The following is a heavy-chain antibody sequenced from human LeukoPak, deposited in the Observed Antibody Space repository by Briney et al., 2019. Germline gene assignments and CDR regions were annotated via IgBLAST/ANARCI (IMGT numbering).Heavy chain of an antibody. V-gene: IGHV1-2*02. Sequence: ASVKVSCKASGYTFSDYYMHWVRQAPGQGLEWMGWINPNSGGTNYAQKFQGRVTMTRDTSISTAYMELSRLRSDDTAVYYCARGGRYFDSKPYYFDYWGQGTLVTVSS. D-gene: IGHD3-9*01. CDR2: INPNSGGT. CDR1: GYTFSDYY. J-gene: IGHJ4*02. CDR3: ARGGRYFDSKPYYFDY.